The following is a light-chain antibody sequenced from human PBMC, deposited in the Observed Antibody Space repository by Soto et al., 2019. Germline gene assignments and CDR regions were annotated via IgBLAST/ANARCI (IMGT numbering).Light chain of an antibody. CDR3: QQYGSSPRN. CDR2: GAS. V-gene: IGKV3-20*01. CDR1: QSVSANY. Sequence: EVVLTQSPATLSLSPGERATLSCRANQSVSANYLAWYQQKPGQAPRLLIYGASSRATAIPDRFSGSGSGTDFTLTISRLEPEDFAVYYCQQYGSSPRNFGQGTKLEIK. J-gene: IGKJ2*01.